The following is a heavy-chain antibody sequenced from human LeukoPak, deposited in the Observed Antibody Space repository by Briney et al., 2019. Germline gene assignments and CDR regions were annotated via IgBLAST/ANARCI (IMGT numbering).Heavy chain of an antibody. CDR2: INHSGST. CDR3: ARRSGYYNDAFDI. Sequence: SETLSLTCAVYGGSFSGVYWSWIRQPPGKGLEWIGEINHSGSTNYNPSLKSRVTMTADTSKNQFSLKLSSVTAADTAVNYCARRSGYYNDAFDIWGQGTMVTVSS. J-gene: IGHJ3*02. D-gene: IGHD3-3*01. CDR1: GGSFSGVY. V-gene: IGHV4-34*01.